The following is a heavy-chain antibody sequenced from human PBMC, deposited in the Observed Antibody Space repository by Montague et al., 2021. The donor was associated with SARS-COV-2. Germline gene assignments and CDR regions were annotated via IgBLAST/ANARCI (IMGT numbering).Heavy chain of an antibody. CDR1: GGSIGNSHYY. CDR2: IYFNGHS. V-gene: IGHV4-39*01. Sequence: SETLSLTCTVSGGSIGNSHYYRAWIRQPPGKGLECIGSIYFNGHSYYNPSLKNRASISLDTSKNQYYLKLNSVAAADTAVYYCARQPPYQTGALDIWGQGTMVTVSS. J-gene: IGHJ3*02. CDR3: ARQPPYQTGALDI. D-gene: IGHD2-2*01.